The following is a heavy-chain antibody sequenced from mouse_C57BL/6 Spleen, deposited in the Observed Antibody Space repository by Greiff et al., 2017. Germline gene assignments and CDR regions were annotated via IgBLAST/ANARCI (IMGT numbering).Heavy chain of an antibody. V-gene: IGHV1-15*01. Sequence: QSGAELVRPGASVTLSCKASGYTFTDYEMHWVKQTPVHGLEWIGAIDPETGGTAYNQKFKGKAILTADKSSSTAYMELRSLTSEDSAVYYCIYYGNYVRSFDYWGQGTTLTVSS. CDR2: IDPETGGT. CDR1: GYTFTDYE. D-gene: IGHD2-1*01. J-gene: IGHJ2*01. CDR3: IYYGNYVRSFDY.